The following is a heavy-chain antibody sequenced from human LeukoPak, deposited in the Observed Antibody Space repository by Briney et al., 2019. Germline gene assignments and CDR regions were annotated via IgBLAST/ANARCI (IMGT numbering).Heavy chain of an antibody. CDR3: ARDRKDGYNFNFDY. CDR2: ISSSSSYI. D-gene: IGHD5-24*01. Sequence: GGSLRLSCAASGFTFSSYSMNWVRQAPGKGLEWVSSISSSSSYIYYADSVKGRFTISRDNAKNSLYQQMNSLRAEDTAVYYCARDRKDGYNFNFDYWGQGTLVTVSS. J-gene: IGHJ4*02. V-gene: IGHV3-21*01. CDR1: GFTFSSYS.